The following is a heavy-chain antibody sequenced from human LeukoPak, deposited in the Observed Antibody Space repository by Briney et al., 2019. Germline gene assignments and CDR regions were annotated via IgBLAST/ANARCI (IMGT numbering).Heavy chain of an antibody. CDR3: VPNMDY. Sequence: PGGSLRLSCAASGFTFSSYSMNWVRQAPGKGLEWVSSISSSSSYIYYADSVKGRFTLSRDNSRNTVLLHMTRLGPDDTALYYCVPNMDYWGQGALVTVS. V-gene: IGHV3-21*01. CDR1: GFTFSSYS. J-gene: IGHJ4*02. CDR2: ISSSSSYI. D-gene: IGHD2-2*03.